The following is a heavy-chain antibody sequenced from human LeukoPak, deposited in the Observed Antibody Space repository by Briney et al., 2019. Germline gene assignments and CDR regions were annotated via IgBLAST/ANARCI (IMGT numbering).Heavy chain of an antibody. Sequence: GASVKLSCKASGYTFTSYGISWVRHAPGQGLEWMGCISAYNGNTNYAQKLQGRVTITTDTSTSTASMELRSLRPADTAVSYCSSTMNRVLYFYGRGQGALVSVSS. CDR3: SSTMNRVLYFYG. D-gene: IGHD4/OR15-4a*01. V-gene: IGHV1-18*01. CDR1: GYTFTSYG. CDR2: ISAYNGNT. J-gene: IGHJ4*02.